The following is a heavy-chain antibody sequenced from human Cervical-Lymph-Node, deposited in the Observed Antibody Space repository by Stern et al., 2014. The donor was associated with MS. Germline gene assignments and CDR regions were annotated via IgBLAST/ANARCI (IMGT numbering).Heavy chain of an antibody. CDR3: ARDRGSHSDY. CDR2: ISTDTGGA. V-gene: IGHV1-2*02. D-gene: IGHD1-26*01. CDR1: GYSFTAYF. J-gene: IGHJ4*02. Sequence: QMQLEQSGAEVKKPGASVKVSCKASGYSFTAYFIHWVRQAPGHGLEWMGWISTDTGGANYAQRFQGRVTMTRDTSISTTYMELSRLRSEDTAVYYCARDRGSHSDYWGQGTLVTVSS.